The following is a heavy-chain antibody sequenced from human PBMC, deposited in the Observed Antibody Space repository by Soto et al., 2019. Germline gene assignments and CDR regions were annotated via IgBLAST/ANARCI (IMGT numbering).Heavy chain of an antibody. J-gene: IGHJ5*02. V-gene: IGHV3-72*01. Sequence: GGSLRLSCAASGFTFIDHHMDWVRQAPGKGLEWVGRTRNKANSYTTEYAASVKGRFTISRDDSKNSLYLQMNSLKTEDTAVYYCSRDLGSWGQGTLVTVSS. CDR3: SRDLGS. CDR1: GFTFIDHH. CDR2: TRNKANSYTT.